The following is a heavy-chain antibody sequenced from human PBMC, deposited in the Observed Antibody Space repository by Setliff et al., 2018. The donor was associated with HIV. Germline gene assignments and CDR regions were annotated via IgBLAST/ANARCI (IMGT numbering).Heavy chain of an antibody. CDR1: GASISSGDSY. V-gene: IGHV4-30-4*08. J-gene: IGHJ4*02. D-gene: IGHD6-13*01. CDR3: ARHFRYSGSWYESYFDY. CDR2: INYSGTT. Sequence: SETLSLTCSVSGASISSGDSYWSWVRQPPGKGLEWIGYINYSGTTFYDPPLKSRVFISVDTSVSQFSLQLSSVTAADTAIYYCARHFRYSGSWYESYFDYWSQGTLVTVSS.